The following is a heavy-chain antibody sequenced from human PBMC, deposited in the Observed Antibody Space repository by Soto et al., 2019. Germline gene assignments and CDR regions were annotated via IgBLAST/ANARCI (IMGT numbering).Heavy chain of an antibody. D-gene: IGHD3-22*01. J-gene: IGHJ4*02. Sequence: GGSLRLSCAASGFTFSSYWMHWARQAPGKGLVWLSHIGSDGSSTTYADSVKGRSTISRDNSKNTLHLQVNSLRGEDTAVYYCAKEADISGYYPDYWGQGTQVTVSS. CDR1: GFTFSSYW. CDR2: IGSDGSST. CDR3: AKEADISGYYPDY. V-gene: IGHV3-74*01.